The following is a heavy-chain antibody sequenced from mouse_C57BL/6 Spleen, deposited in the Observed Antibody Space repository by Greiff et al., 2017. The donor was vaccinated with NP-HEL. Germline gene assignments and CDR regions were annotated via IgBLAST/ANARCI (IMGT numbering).Heavy chain of an antibody. J-gene: IGHJ2*01. V-gene: IGHV1-61*01. CDR2: IYPSDSET. Sequence: VQLQQSGAELVRPGSSVKLSCKASGYTFTSYWMDWVKQRPGQGLEWIGNIYPSDSETHYNQKFKDKATLTVDKSSSTAYMQLSSLTSEDSAVYYCAREEDDYDGVSFDYWGQGTTHTVSS. CDR3: AREEDDYDGVSFDY. D-gene: IGHD2-4*01. CDR1: GYTFTSYW.